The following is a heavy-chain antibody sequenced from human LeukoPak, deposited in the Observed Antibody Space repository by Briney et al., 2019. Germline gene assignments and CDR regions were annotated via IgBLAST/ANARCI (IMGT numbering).Heavy chain of an antibody. CDR1: GGSFIGYY. CDR3: ARDSTYYYDSSGYYYSPDAFDI. D-gene: IGHD3-22*01. Sequence: SETLSLTCAVFGGSFIGYYWSWIRQPPGKRLERIGEINPSGSTNYNPSLKSRVTISVDMSKNQFSLKLSSVTAADTAVYYCARDSTYYYDSSGYYYSPDAFDIWGQGTMVTVSS. V-gene: IGHV4-34*01. CDR2: INPSGST. J-gene: IGHJ3*02.